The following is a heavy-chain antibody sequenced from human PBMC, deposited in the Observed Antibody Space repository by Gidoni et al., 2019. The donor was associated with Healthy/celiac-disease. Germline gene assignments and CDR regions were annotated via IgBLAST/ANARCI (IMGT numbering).Heavy chain of an antibody. CDR2: ISYDGSNK. J-gene: IGHJ4*02. D-gene: IGHD1-26*01. V-gene: IGHV3-30*01. CDR1: GFTFSSYA. CDR3: ARAQGDASVGGPYYFDY. Sequence: QVQLVESGGGVVQPGRSLRLSCAASGFTFSSYAMHWVRQAPGKGLEWVAVISYDGSNKYYADSVKGRFTISRDNSKNTLYLQMNSLRAEDTAVYYCARAQGDASVGGPYYFDYWGQGTLVTVSS.